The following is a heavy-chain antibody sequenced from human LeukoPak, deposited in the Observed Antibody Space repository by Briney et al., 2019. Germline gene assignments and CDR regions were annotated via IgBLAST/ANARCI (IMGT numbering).Heavy chain of an antibody. J-gene: IGHJ4*02. CDR1: GFTFSSYS. V-gene: IGHV3-21*01. CDR2: ISSISSYI. D-gene: IGHD2-15*01. Sequence: PGGSLRLSCAASGFTFSSYSMNWVRQAPGKVLEWGSSISSISSYIYYADSVKGRFTISRDNAKNSLYLQMNSLRAEDTAVYYCARDPNYEKRCSGGSCYQNDYWGQGTLITVSS. CDR3: ARDPNYEKRCSGGSCYQNDY.